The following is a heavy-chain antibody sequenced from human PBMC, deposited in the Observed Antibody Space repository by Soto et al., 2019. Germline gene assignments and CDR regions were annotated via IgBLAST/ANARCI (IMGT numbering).Heavy chain of an antibody. Sequence: QVQLVQSGTEVKKPGASVKVSCKASGDTFTNYGITWVRQSPGQGLEWMGWISADNGFTNYAQKLQGRVTMTTDTATSTGDMELMNLRSYDTAVYYCARRGVIPDYWGQGTLVSVSS. V-gene: IGHV1-18*01. CDR1: GDTFTNYG. CDR2: ISADNGFT. D-gene: IGHD3-10*01. CDR3: ARRGVIPDY. J-gene: IGHJ4*02.